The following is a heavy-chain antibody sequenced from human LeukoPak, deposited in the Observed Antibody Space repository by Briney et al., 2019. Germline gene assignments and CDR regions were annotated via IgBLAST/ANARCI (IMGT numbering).Heavy chain of an antibody. CDR1: GFTFSSYW. CDR2: IKQDGSEK. CDR3: ATQAGYSSSWYEDYFDY. J-gene: IGHJ4*02. D-gene: IGHD6-13*01. V-gene: IGHV3-7*01. Sequence: PGGSLRLSCAASGFTFSSYWMSWVRQAPGKGLEWVANIKQDGSEKYYVDSVKGRFTISRDNAKNSLYLQMNSLRAEDTAVYYCATQAGYSSSWYEDYFDYWGQGTLVTVSS.